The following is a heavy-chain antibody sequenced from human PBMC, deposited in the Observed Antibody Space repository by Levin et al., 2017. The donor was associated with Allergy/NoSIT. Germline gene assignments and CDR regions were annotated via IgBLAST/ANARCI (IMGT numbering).Heavy chain of an antibody. Sequence: NGSGPTLVKPTETLTLTCNVSGFSLSNGRMGVSWIRQPPGKALEWLAHIFANGDKSYNPSLKTRLTISQDTSKSQVVLTMTNVDPVDTATYFCSRDIVRMVYPRPNYFYGMDVWGQGTTVTVSS. V-gene: IGHV2-26*01. CDR2: IFANGDK. D-gene: IGHD2-8*01. CDR3: SRDIVRMVYPRPNYFYGMDV. CDR1: GFSLSNGRMG. J-gene: IGHJ6*02.